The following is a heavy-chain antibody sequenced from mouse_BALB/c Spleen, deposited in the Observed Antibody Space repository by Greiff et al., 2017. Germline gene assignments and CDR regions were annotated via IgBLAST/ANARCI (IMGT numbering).Heavy chain of an antibody. CDR2: INPNNGGT. D-gene: IGHD2-14*01. CDR3: ARAFYYRYAYYAMDY. Sequence: EVQLQQSGPELVKPGASVKIPCKASGYTFTDYNMDWVKQSHGKSLEWIGDINPNNGGTIYNQKFKGKATLTVDKSSSTAYMELRSLTSEDTAVYYCARAFYYRYAYYAMDYWGQGTSVTVSS. CDR1: GYTFTDYN. J-gene: IGHJ4*01. V-gene: IGHV1-18*01.